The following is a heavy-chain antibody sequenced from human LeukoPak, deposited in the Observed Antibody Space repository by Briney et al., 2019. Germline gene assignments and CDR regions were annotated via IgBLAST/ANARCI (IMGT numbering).Heavy chain of an antibody. CDR3: ARDRAYGKYYFDY. J-gene: IGHJ4*02. D-gene: IGHD5-12*01. CDR1: GFTFSSYG. Sequence: GGSLRLSCAASGFTFSSYGMSWVRQAPGKGLEWVSVIYSGDTTYYADSVKGRFTISRDTSTNTLYLQMNSLRAEDTAVYYCARDRAYGKYYFDYWGQGTLVTVSS. CDR2: IYSGDTT. V-gene: IGHV3-66*01.